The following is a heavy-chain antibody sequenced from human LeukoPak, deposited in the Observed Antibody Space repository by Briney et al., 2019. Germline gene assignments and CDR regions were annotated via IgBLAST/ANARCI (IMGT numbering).Heavy chain of an antibody. Sequence: GGSLRLSCVASGFTFSNYGMSWVRQAPGKGLEWVSFISISGGSTYCADSVKGRFTISRDNSKNTLYLQMNSLRAEDTAVYYCAKDKGGITYVFDYWGQGTLVTVSS. D-gene: IGHD1-1*01. V-gene: IGHV3-23*01. CDR1: GFTFSNYG. J-gene: IGHJ4*02. CDR2: ISISGGST. CDR3: AKDKGGITYVFDY.